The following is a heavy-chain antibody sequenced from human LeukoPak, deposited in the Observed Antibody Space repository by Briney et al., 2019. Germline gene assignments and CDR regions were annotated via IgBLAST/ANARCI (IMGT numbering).Heavy chain of an antibody. Sequence: GGSLRLSCAASGFTFSSYSMNWVRQAPGKGLEWVSYISSSSSTIYYADSVKGRFTISRDSAKNSLYLQMNSLRAEDTAVYYCARRGFVAGLKGFSDYWGQGTLVTVSS. CDR2: ISSSSSTI. J-gene: IGHJ4*02. D-gene: IGHD6-19*01. CDR3: ARRGFVAGLKGFSDY. CDR1: GFTFSSYS. V-gene: IGHV3-48*01.